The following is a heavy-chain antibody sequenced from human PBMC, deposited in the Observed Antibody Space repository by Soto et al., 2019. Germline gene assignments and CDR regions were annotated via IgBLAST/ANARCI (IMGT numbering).Heavy chain of an antibody. J-gene: IGHJ4*02. V-gene: IGHV1-69*13. CDR3: AREGSSSTKLGY. CDR2: IIPIFGTA. D-gene: IGHD6-6*01. Sequence: SVKVSCKASGGTFSSYAISWVRQAPGQGLEWMGGIIPIFGTANYAQKFQGRVTITADESTSTAYMELSSLRSEDTAVYYCAREGSSSTKLGYWGQGTLVTVSS. CDR1: GGTFSSYA.